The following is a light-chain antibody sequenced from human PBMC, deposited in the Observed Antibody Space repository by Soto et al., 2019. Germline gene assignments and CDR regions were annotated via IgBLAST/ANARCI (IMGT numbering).Light chain of an antibody. CDR2: AAS. V-gene: IGKV1-27*01. J-gene: IGKJ1*01. Sequence: DIQMTQSPSSLSASVGDGVTITCRASRGISNYLAWYQQKPGKVPKLLICAASTLQSGVPSRFSGSGSGTEFTLTISSLQPEDVATYYCQKYNTAPWTFGQGTMVEIK. CDR3: QKYNTAPWT. CDR1: RGISNY.